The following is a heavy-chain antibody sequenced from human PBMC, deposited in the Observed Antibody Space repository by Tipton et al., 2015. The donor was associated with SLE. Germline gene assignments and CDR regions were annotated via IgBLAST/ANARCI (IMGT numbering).Heavy chain of an antibody. V-gene: IGHV3-64*01. CDR3: ARVRRTGLDV. D-gene: IGHD1-1*01. J-gene: IGHJ6*02. CDR1: GFTFSSYA. CDR2: ISSNGGST. Sequence: SLRLSCAASGFTFSSYAMHWVRQVPGKGLEYVSAISSNGGSTYYANSVKGRFTISRDNSKNTLYLQMGSLRAEDMAVYYCARVRRTGLDVWGQGTTVTVSS.